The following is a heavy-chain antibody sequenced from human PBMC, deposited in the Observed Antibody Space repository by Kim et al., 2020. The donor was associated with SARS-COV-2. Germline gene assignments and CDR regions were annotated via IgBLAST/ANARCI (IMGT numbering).Heavy chain of an antibody. J-gene: IGHJ4*01. CDR1: AFTFSHFA. Sequence: GGSLRISCAASAFTFSHFAMSWVRQAPGKGLEWLSTISASGVTTFYADSVKGRFTISRDNSKSTLYLQLNSLRAEDTATYYCSKDRRGGTYFVTFDYWG. V-gene: IGHV3-23*01. CDR2: ISASGVTT. CDR3: SKDRRGGTYFVTFDY. D-gene: IGHD1-26*01.